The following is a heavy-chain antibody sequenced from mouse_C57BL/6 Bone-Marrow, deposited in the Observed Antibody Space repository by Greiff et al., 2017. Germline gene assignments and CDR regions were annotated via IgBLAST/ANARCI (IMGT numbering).Heavy chain of an antibody. J-gene: IGHJ2*01. CDR1: GYTFTSYG. CDR3: ARRESNYYCDY. D-gene: IGHD2-5*01. CDR2: IYPRSGNT. Sequence: VQLQQSGAELARPGASVKLSCKASGYTFTSYGISWVKQRTGQGLEWIGEIYPRSGNTYYNEKFKGKATLTADKSSSTAYIALRSLTSEDSAVYFGARRESNYYCDYWGQGTTLIVSS. V-gene: IGHV1-81*01.